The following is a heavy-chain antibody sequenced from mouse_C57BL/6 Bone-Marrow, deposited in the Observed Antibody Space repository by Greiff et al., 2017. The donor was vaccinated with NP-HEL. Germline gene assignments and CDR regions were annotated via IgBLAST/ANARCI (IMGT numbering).Heavy chain of an antibody. V-gene: IGHV14-4*01. CDR3: TTDDGYYGDY. J-gene: IGHJ2*01. D-gene: IGHD2-3*01. CDR1: GFNIKDDY. Sequence: VQLQQSGAELVRPGASVKLSCTASGFNIKDDYMHWVKQRPEQGLEWIGWIDPENGDTEYASKFQGKATITADTSSNTAYLQLSSLTSEDTADYYCTTDDGYYGDYWGQGTTLTVSS. CDR2: IDPENGDT.